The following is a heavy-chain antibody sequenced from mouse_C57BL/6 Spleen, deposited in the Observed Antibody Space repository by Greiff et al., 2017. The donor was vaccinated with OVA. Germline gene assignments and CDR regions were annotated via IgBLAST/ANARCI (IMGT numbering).Heavy chain of an antibody. V-gene: IGHV1-80*01. J-gene: IGHJ3*01. CDR3: ARSMDWDGTY. D-gene: IGHD4-1*01. CDR2: IYPGDGDT. Sequence: VQLKESGAELVKPGASVKISCKASGYAFSSYWMNWVKQRPGKGLEWIGQIYPGDGDTNYNGKFKGKATLTADKSSSTAYMQLSSLTSEDSAVYFCARSMDWDGTYWGQGTLVTVSA. CDR1: GYAFSSYW.